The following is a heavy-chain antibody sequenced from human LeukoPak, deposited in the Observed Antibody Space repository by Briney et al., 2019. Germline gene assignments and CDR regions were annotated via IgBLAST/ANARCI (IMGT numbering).Heavy chain of an antibody. CDR1: GGSIISYY. CDR3: ARDQSFSSASGLDY. V-gene: IGHV4-59*01. D-gene: IGHD6-6*01. J-gene: IGHJ4*01. CDR2: IYSSGST. Sequence: PSETLSLTCTVSGGSIISYYWSWLRQPPGKGLEWIGYIYSSGSTDYNPSLKSRVTISVDTSKNQFSLKLSPVTAADTAVYYCARDQSFSSASGLDYWGHGTLVTVSS.